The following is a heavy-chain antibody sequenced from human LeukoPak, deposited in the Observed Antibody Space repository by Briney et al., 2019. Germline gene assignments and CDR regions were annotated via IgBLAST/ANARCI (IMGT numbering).Heavy chain of an antibody. D-gene: IGHD2-2*02. J-gene: IGHJ4*02. CDR2: IYTSGST. V-gene: IGHV4-4*07. CDR3: ARGYCSSTSCYNYFDY. CDR1: GGSISSYY. Sequence: PSETLSLTCTVSGGSISSYYWSWIRQPAGKGLEWIGRIYTSGSTNYNPSLKSRVTMSVDTSKNQLSLKLSSVTAADTAVYYCARGYCSSTSCYNYFDYWGQGTLVTVSS.